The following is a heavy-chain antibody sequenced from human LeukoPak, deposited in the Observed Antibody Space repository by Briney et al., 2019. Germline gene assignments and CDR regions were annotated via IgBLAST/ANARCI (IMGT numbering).Heavy chain of an antibody. CDR1: VFSLSMYW. Sequence: PGGSLRLSGTAAVFSLSMYWMSWVHQAPGKGLEWVANIRSDGVEKYYVDSVRGRFTISTDTAKNTLYLQMNSLRADDTAVYYCAREFTGYGNTDYWGQGTLVTVSS. CDR3: AREFTGYGNTDY. D-gene: IGHD1-14*01. J-gene: IGHJ4*02. V-gene: IGHV3-7*03. CDR2: IRSDGVEK.